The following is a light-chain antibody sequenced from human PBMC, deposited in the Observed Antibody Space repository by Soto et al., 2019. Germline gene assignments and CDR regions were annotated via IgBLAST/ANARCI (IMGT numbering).Light chain of an antibody. CDR1: SSDVGAYDF. Sequence: QSALTQPASVSGSPGQSITISCTGTSSDVGAYDFVSWYQQYPGKAPQLIIYDVSDRPSGVSERFSGSKSGNTAALTISGLQADDGADYYCTSYTTKRTYVFGTGTKLTVL. V-gene: IGLV2-14*03. CDR3: TSYTTKRTYV. J-gene: IGLJ1*01. CDR2: DVS.